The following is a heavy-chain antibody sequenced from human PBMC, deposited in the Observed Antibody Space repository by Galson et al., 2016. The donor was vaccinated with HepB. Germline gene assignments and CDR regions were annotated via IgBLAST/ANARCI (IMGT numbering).Heavy chain of an antibody. Sequence: SLRLSCAASGFTFSGYWMTWVRQAPGKRLEWVANIKEDGSETDYVDSMKGRFTVSRDNAKKSLHLVMNSLRAEDTAVYYCARLRGGYDFDYWGQGTLVTVSS. J-gene: IGHJ4*02. CDR2: IKEDGSET. CDR3: ARLRGGYDFDY. D-gene: IGHD5-12*01. V-gene: IGHV3-7*03. CDR1: GFTFSGYW.